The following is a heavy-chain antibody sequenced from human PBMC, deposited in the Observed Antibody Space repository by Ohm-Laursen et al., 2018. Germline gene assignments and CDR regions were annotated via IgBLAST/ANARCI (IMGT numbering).Heavy chain of an antibody. CDR1: GFTFSSYA. Sequence: SLRLSCAASGFTFSSYAMSWVRQAPGKGLEWVSVISGSGGSTYYADSVKGRFTISRDISKNTLYLQMNSLKTEDTAVYYCTREFIGGFDYWGQGSLVTVSS. V-gene: IGHV3-23*01. J-gene: IGHJ4*02. CDR3: TREFIGGFDY. CDR2: ISGSGGST.